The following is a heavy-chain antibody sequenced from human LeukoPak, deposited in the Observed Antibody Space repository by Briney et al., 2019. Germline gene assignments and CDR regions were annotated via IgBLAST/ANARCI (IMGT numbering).Heavy chain of an antibody. CDR3: ARDRGGFGTRGNWFDP. V-gene: IGHV1-69*01. CDR2: IIPIFGTA. Sequence: ASVKVSCKASGGTFSNYAISWVRQAPGQGLEWMGGIIPIFGTANYAQKFQGRVTITADESTSSAYMELSSLRSEDTAVYYCARDRGGFGTRGNWFDPWGQGTLVTVSS. D-gene: IGHD3-10*01. CDR1: GGTFSNYA. J-gene: IGHJ5*02.